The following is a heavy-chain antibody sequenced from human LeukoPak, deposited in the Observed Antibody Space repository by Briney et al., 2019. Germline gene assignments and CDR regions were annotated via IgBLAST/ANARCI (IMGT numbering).Heavy chain of an antibody. Sequence: ASVKVSCKASGYTFTGYYMHWVRQAPGQGLEWMGWINPNSGGTNYAQKFQGRVTMTRDTSISTAYMELSRLRSDDTAVYYCARGVATTNLPQHYYYMDVWGKGTTVTVSS. CDR1: GYTFTGYY. CDR2: INPNSGGT. D-gene: IGHD5-12*01. J-gene: IGHJ6*03. CDR3: ARGVATTNLPQHYYYMDV. V-gene: IGHV1-2*02.